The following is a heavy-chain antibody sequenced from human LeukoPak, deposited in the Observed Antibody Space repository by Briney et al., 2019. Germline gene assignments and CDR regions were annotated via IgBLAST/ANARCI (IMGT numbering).Heavy chain of an antibody. CDR1: GFTFTSYD. Sequence: ASVKVSCKASGFTFTSYDINWVRQASGQGLEWMDWMNPQNGNTSYAQKFQGRVTMTRDTSISTAYMELRGLRSDDTAVYYCVRDGEGVAISVNYWFDPWGQGTLVTVSS. D-gene: IGHD3-10*01. CDR3: VRDGEGVAISVNYWFDP. J-gene: IGHJ5*02. CDR2: MNPQNGNT. V-gene: IGHV1-8*01.